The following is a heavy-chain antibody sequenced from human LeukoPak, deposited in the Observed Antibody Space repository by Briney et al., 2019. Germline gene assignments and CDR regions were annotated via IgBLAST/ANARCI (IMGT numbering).Heavy chain of an antibody. Sequence: GESLRLSCAASGFTVSTNYMSWVRQAPGKGLEGVSVIYSGGSTYYADSVKGRFIISRDNSNNTLYLQMNSLRAEDTAVYYCARDQVTTYYYYGMDVWGRGTTVTVSS. CDR1: GFTVSTNY. D-gene: IGHD4-17*01. CDR2: IYSGGST. CDR3: ARDQVTTYYYYGMDV. V-gene: IGHV3-66*01. J-gene: IGHJ6*02.